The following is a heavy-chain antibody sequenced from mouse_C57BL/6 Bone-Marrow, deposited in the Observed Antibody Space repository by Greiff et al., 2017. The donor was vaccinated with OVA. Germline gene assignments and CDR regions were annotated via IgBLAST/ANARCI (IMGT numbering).Heavy chain of an antibody. J-gene: IGHJ3*01. CDR2: IYPRSGNT. CDR1: GYTFTSYG. Sequence: QVQLQQSGAELARPGASVKLSCKASGYTFTSYGISWVKQRTGQGLEWIGEIYPRSGNTYYNEKFKGKATLTADKSSSTAYMELRSLTSEDSAVYFCANLLWYPAWFAYWGQGTLVTVSA. V-gene: IGHV1-81*01. CDR3: ANLLWYPAWFAY. D-gene: IGHD2-1*01.